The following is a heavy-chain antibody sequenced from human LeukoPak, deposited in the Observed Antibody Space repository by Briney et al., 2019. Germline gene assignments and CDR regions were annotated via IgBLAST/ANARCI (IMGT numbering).Heavy chain of an antibody. J-gene: IGHJ4*02. V-gene: IGHV1-18*01. D-gene: IGHD2-2*01. CDR1: GCTFTSYG. CDR2: ISAYNGNT. CDR3: ARASGGYCSSTSCYAFDY. Sequence: ASVKVSCKASGCTFTSYGISWVRQAPGQGLEWMGWISAYNGNTNYAQKLQGRVTMTTDTSTSTAYMELRSLRSDDTAVYYCARASGGYCSSTSCYAFDYWGQGTLVTVSS.